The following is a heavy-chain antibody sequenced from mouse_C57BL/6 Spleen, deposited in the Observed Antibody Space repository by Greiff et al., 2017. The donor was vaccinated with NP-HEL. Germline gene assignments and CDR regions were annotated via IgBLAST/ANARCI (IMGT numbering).Heavy chain of an antibody. Sequence: VQLQQSGPELVKPGASVKISCKASGYAFSSSWMNWVKQRPGKGLEWIGRIYPGDGDTNYNGKFKGKATLTADKSSSTAYMQLSSLTSEDSAVYVCARDGLTTVVAFDYWGQGTTLTVSS. CDR3: ARDGLTTVVAFDY. V-gene: IGHV1-82*01. CDR2: IYPGDGDT. J-gene: IGHJ2*01. CDR1: GYAFSSSW. D-gene: IGHD1-1*01.